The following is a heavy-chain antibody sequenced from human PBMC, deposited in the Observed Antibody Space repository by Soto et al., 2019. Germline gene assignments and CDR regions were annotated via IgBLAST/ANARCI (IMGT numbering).Heavy chain of an antibody. V-gene: IGHV3-7*03. CDR1: GFTFSTYW. D-gene: IGHD3-3*01. CDR2: INQDGSET. Sequence: GGSLRLSCAASGFTFSTYWMTWVRQAPGKGLEWVANINQDGSETYSVDSVKGRFTISRDNSKNTLYLQMNSLRAEDTAIYYCARDRITIFGGDYYYYGMDVWGQGTTVTVSS. J-gene: IGHJ6*02. CDR3: ARDRITIFGGDYYYYGMDV.